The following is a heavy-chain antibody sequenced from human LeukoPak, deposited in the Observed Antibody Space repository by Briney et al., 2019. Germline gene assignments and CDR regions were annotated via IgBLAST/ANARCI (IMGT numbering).Heavy chain of an antibody. CDR3: AKTGSTYYDFWSGYYQDTAMGYYFDY. Sequence: TGGSLRLSCAASGFNFSSYAMSWVRQAPGKGLEWVSAISGSCGSTYYADSVKGRFTISRDNSKNTLYLQMNSLRAEDTAVYYCAKTGSTYYDFWSGYYQDTAMGYYFDYWGQGTLVTVSS. CDR1: GFNFSSYA. J-gene: IGHJ4*02. V-gene: IGHV3-23*01. CDR2: ISGSCGST. D-gene: IGHD3-3*01.